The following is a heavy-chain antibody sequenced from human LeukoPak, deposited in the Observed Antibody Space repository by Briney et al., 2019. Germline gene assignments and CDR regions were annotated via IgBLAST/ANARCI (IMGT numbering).Heavy chain of an antibody. CDR1: GFTVSSNY. Sequence: GGSLRLSCAASGFTVSSNYMSWVRQAPGKGLEWVSVIYSGGSTYYADSVKGRFTISRDNSKNTLYLQMNSLRAEDTAVYYCASNIVVVTAIPSWGQGTLVTVSS. CDR2: IYSGGST. V-gene: IGHV3-66*01. D-gene: IGHD2-21*02. CDR3: ASNIVVVTAIPS. J-gene: IGHJ4*02.